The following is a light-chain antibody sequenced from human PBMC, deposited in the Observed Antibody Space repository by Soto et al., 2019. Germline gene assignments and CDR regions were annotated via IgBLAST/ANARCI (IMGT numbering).Light chain of an antibody. CDR3: QSYDSSLSGYV. CDR1: SSNIGTYY. V-gene: IGLV1-47*01. J-gene: IGLJ1*01. Sequence: QSVLTQPPSASGTPGQRVTISCSGSSSNIGTYYVDWYQQLPGTAPKLLIHRNGQRPSGVPDRFSGSKSGTSASLTITGLQAEDEAAYYCQSYDSSLSGYVFGTGTKLTVL. CDR2: RNG.